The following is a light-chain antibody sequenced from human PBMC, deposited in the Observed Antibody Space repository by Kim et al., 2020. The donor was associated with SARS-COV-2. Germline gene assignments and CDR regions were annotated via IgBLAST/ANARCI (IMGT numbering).Light chain of an antibody. CDR2: AAS. J-gene: IGKJ5*01. V-gene: IGKV1-12*01. Sequence: DVQMTQSPSSVSASVGDRVTITCRASQAISSWLAWYQQKPGKAPELLIYAASHLRSGVPSRFSGSESGTDFTLTISSLQPEDFATCYGQQANSFPITFGQGTRLEIK. CDR3: QQANSFPIT. CDR1: QAISSW.